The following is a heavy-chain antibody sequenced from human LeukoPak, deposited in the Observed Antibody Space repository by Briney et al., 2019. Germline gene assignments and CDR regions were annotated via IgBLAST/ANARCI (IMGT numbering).Heavy chain of an antibody. CDR2: IANDGKDK. Sequence: PGGSLRLSCAASGFIFSSYGMHWVRQAPGKGLEWVAVIANDGKDKHNADSVKGRFTISRDNPKNTLYLQMNSLRAEDTAMYYCARDLTIAAANYYFDNWGQGTLVTVSS. J-gene: IGHJ4*02. V-gene: IGHV3-30*19. D-gene: IGHD6-13*01. CDR3: ARDLTIAAANYYFDN. CDR1: GFIFSSYG.